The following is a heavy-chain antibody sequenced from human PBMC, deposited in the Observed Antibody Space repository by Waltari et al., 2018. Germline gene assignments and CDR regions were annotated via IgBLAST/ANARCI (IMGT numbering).Heavy chain of an antibody. J-gene: IGHJ5*02. V-gene: IGHV4-38-2*01. CDR2: IYHSGST. D-gene: IGHD5-12*01. CDR1: GYSISSGYY. CDR3: ATLEMATIRFDP. Sequence: QVQLQESGPGLVKPSETLSLTCAVSGYSISSGYYWGWIRQPPGKGLEWIGSIYHSGSTYYNPSLKSRVNISVDTSKNQFSLKLSSVTAADTAVYYCATLEMATIRFDPWGQGTLVTVSS.